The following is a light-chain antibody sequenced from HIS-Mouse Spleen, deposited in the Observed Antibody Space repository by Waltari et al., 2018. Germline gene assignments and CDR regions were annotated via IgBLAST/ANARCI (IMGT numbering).Light chain of an antibody. J-gene: IGLJ2*01. CDR1: SSDVGSYNL. CDR2: EGS. Sequence: QSALTQPASVSGSPGQSITISCTGTSSDVGSYNLVSWYQQHPGKAPKLMIYEGSKRPSGVSNSFSGSKAGNTASLTISGLQAEDEADYYCCSYAGSSPYVVFGGGTKLTVL. CDR3: CSYAGSSPYVV. V-gene: IGLV2-23*01.